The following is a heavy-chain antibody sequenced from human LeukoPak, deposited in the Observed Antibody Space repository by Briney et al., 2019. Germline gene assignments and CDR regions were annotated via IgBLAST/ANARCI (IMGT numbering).Heavy chain of an antibody. J-gene: IGHJ4*02. Sequence: SVQVSCKASGGTFSSYAISWVRQAPGQGLEWMGGIIPIFGTANYAQKFQGRVTITADESTSTAYMELSSLRSEDTAVYYCARGGDTAMVDRYYFDYWGQGTLVTVSS. CDR2: IIPIFGTA. V-gene: IGHV1-69*01. D-gene: IGHD5-18*01. CDR1: GGTFSSYA. CDR3: ARGGDTAMVDRYYFDY.